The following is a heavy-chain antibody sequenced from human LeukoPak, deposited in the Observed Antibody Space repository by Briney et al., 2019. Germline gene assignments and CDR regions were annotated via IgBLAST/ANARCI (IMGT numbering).Heavy chain of an antibody. CDR2: IRSKANSYAT. CDR1: GFTFSGSA. D-gene: IGHD3-10*01. CDR3: AKPSTGLWFGELPDY. Sequence: PGGSLRLSCAASGFTFSGSAMHWVRQASGKGLEWVGRIRSKANSYATAYAASVKGRFTISRDDSKNTLYLQMNSLRAEDTAVYYCAKPSTGLWFGELPDYWGQGTLVTVSS. J-gene: IGHJ4*02. V-gene: IGHV3-73*01.